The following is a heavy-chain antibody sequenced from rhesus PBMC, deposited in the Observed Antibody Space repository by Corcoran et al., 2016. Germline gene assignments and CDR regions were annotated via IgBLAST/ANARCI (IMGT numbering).Heavy chain of an antibody. D-gene: IGHD3-28*01. V-gene: IGHV4S9*01. CDR2: IYGMSANT. CDR1: GGPISDYYY. Sequence: QVQLQESGPGLVKPSETLSLTCAVSGGPISDYYYWNWIRHPPGKGLEWIGIIYGMSANTSSNPSLKSRCTISKDTLTNLFFLSLISVTAADTAVYYCAGGGSYYGHGYYFDYWGQGVLVTVSS. J-gene: IGHJ4*01. CDR3: AGGGSYYGHGYYFDY.